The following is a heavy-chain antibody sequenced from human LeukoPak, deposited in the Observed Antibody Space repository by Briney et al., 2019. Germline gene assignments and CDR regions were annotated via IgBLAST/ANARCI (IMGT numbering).Heavy chain of an antibody. J-gene: IGHJ4*02. CDR1: GFTFSSYA. V-gene: IGHV3-23*01. CDR2: ISGSGGST. CDR3: AIGRKPLTIHY. D-gene: IGHD5-24*01. Sequence: GGSLRLSCAASGFTFSSYAMSWVRQAPGKGLEWVSAISGSGGSTYYADSVKGRFTISRDNSKNTLYLQMNSLRSEDTAVYYCAIGRKPLTIHYWGQGTLVTVSS.